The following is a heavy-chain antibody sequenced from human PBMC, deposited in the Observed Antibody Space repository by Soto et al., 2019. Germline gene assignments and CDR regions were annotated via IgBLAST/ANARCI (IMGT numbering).Heavy chain of an antibody. Sequence: QVQLQESGPGLVKPSETLSLTCTVSGGSISSYYWSWIRQPPGKGLEWIGYIYYSGSTNYNPSLKSRVTISVDTSKNQFSLKLSSVTAADTAVYYCARDGGGITIFGVVSEYYMDVWGKGTTVTVSS. D-gene: IGHD3-3*01. J-gene: IGHJ6*03. CDR3: ARDGGGITIFGVVSEYYMDV. V-gene: IGHV4-59*01. CDR1: GGSISSYY. CDR2: IYYSGST.